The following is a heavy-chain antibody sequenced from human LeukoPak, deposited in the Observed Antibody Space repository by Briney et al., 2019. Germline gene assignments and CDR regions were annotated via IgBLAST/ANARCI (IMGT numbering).Heavy chain of an antibody. V-gene: IGHV1-69*04. CDR1: GGTFSSYA. D-gene: IGHD2-15*01. CDR3: ARVNCSGGSCYSVGY. Sequence: SVKVSCKASGGTFSSYAISWVRQAPGQGLEWMGRIIPIFGIANYAQKFQGRVTITADKSTSTAYMELSSLRSEDTAVCYCARVNCSGGSCYSVGYWGQGTLVTVSS. CDR2: IIPIFGIA. J-gene: IGHJ4*02.